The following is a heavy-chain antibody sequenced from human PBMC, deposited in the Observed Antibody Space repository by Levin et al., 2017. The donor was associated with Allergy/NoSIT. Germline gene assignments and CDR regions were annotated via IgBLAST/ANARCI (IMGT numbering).Heavy chain of an antibody. CDR3: ARDRQVAARDYYYYGMDG. V-gene: IGHV4-61*01. CDR1: GGSVSSGSYY. CDR2: IYYSGST. Sequence: SETLSLTCTVSGGSVSSGSYYWSWIRQPPGKGLEWIGYIYYSGSTNYNPSLKSRVTISVDTSKNQFSLKLSSVTAADTAVYYCARDRQVAARDYYYYGMDGWGQGTTVTVSS. D-gene: IGHD6-6*01. J-gene: IGHJ6*02.